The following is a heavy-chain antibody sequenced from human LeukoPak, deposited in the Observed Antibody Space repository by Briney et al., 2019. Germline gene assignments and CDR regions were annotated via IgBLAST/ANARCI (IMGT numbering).Heavy chain of an antibody. CDR2: ISGSGGST. V-gene: IGHV3-23*01. D-gene: IGHD3-16*02. Sequence: GGSLRLFCVASGFTFSGHSMSWVRQAAGQGLEWVSSISGSGGSTYYADSVKGRFTISRDNSKNTLYLKMNSLRAEDAAVDYCARLRMYDYVWGSYRSPPDYWGQGTLVTVSS. J-gene: IGHJ4*02. CDR3: ARLRMYDYVWGSYRSPPDY. CDR1: GFTFSGHS.